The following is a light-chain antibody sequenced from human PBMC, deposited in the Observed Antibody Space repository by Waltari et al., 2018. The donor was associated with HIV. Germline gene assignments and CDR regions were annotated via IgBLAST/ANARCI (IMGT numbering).Light chain of an antibody. J-gene: IGKJ4*01. Sequence: DIQLTHSPSSLSASIGDTVTVTCRASQDISNSVSWFQQRPGKAPKLLVHGALILQRGVPSRFSGIGSGTDYTLTISGLQAEDFATYFCQQYFGVPLTFGGGTRVDI. CDR3: QQYFGVPLT. CDR2: GAL. V-gene: IGKV1-NL1*01. CDR1: QDISNS.